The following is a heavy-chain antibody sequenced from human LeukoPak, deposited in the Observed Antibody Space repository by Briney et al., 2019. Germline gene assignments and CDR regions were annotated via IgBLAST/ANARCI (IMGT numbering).Heavy chain of an antibody. CDR3: ARKNYGSNRWFDP. CDR2: MNPNSGNT. D-gene: IGHD4/OR15-4a*01. J-gene: IGHJ5*02. V-gene: IGHV1-8*01. CDR1: RYTFTSYD. Sequence: ASVKVSCKASRYTFTSYDINGVRQATGQGLEWMGWMNPNSGNTGYAQKFQGRVTMTRNTSISTAYMELSSLRSEDTAVYYCARKNYGSNRWFDPWGQGTLVTVSS.